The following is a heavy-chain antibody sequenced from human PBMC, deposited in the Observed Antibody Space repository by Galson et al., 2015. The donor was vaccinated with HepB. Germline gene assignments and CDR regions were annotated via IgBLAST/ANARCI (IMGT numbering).Heavy chain of an antibody. CDR1: GGTFSSYA. J-gene: IGHJ3*02. V-gene: IGHV1-69*06. CDR3: ARGNSSGWFQLVGAFDI. D-gene: IGHD6-19*01. Sequence: SVKVSCKASGGTFSSYAISWVRQAPGQGLEWMGGIIPIFGTANYAQKFQGRVTITADKSTSTAYMELSSLRSEDTAVYYCARGNSSGWFQLVGAFDIWGQGTMVTVSS. CDR2: IIPIFGTA.